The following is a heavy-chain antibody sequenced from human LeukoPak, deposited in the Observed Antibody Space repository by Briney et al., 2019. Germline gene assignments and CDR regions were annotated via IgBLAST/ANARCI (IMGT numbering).Heavy chain of an antibody. CDR2: IGSDNKP. CDR3: AKPSGILLITNPQS. V-gene: IGHV3-23*05. D-gene: IGHD1-26*01. Sequence: GGSLRLSCEASGFTFSAYAMTWVRQAPGQGLEWVSSIGSDNKPHYSESVKGRFAISRDNSKNTLYLQMNSLRAEDTAIYYCAKPSGILLITNPQSWGQGTLVTVSS. CDR1: GFTFSAYA. J-gene: IGHJ5*02.